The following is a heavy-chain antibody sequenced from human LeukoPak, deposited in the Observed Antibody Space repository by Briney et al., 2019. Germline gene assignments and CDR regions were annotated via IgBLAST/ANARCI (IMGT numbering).Heavy chain of an antibody. CDR3: ARVALVWGSYRIDY. V-gene: IGHV4-59*12. J-gene: IGHJ4*02. CDR2: IYYNGGN. D-gene: IGHD3-16*02. CDR1: GGSINNYY. Sequence: SETLSLTCTVSGGSINNYYWSWIRQPPGKGLEWIGYIYYNGGNNYNPSLKSRVTISVDTSKNQFSLKLSSVTAADTAVYYCARVALVWGSYRIDYWGQGTLVTVSS.